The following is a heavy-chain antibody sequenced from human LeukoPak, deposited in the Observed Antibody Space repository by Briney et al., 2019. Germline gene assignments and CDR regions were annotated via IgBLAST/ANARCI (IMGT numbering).Heavy chain of an antibody. J-gene: IGHJ5*02. Sequence: TGGSLRLSCAASQFIVSSNYMSWVRQAPGKGLEWVSITYTGGSTSYAEAVKGRFTISSDNSKNILFLQMNSLRVDDTAVYYCARDDSKRRGPLDPWGQGTLVTVSS. CDR1: QFIVSSNY. D-gene: IGHD2-21*01. CDR2: TYTGGST. V-gene: IGHV3-66*01. CDR3: ARDDSKRRGPLDP.